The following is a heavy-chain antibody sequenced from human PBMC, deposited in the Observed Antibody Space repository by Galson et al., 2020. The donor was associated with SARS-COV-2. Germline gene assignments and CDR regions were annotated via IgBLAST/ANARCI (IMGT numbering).Heavy chain of an antibody. D-gene: IGHD3-22*01. CDR1: GGSFSDNW. J-gene: IGHJ4*02. CDR2: VNTYGNST. CDR3: VRHSSGDY. Sequence: GGSLRLTCAASGGSFSDNWRHWCLQAPAKGRVGCSRVNTYGNSTNYADSVKSRFTVSRDNAKNMLSLQMNSLRAEDTAVYYCVRHSSGDYWGQGTLVTVSS. V-gene: IGHV3-74*01.